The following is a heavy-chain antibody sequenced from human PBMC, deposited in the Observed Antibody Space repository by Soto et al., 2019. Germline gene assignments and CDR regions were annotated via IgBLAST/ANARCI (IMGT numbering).Heavy chain of an antibody. Sequence: PSETLSLTCTVSGGSISSYYWSWIRQPPGKGLEWIGYIYYSGSTNYIPSLKSRVTISVDTSKNQFSLKLSSVTAADTAVYYCARGSSWTNYYFDYWGQGTLVTVSS. CDR1: GGSISSYY. V-gene: IGHV4-59*01. D-gene: IGHD6-13*01. J-gene: IGHJ4*02. CDR2: IYYSGST. CDR3: ARGSSWTNYYFDY.